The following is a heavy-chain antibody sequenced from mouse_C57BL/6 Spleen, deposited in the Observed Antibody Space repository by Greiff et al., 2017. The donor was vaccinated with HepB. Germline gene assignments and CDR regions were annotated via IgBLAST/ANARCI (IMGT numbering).Heavy chain of an antibody. CDR3: ARGDYDYDLDY. D-gene: IGHD2-4*01. V-gene: IGHV1-82*01. Sequence: LEESGPELVKPGASVKISCKASGYAFSSSWMNWVKQRPGKGLEWIGRIYPGDGDTNYNGKFKGKATLTADKSSSTAYMQLSSLTSEDSAVYFCARGDYDYDLDYWGQGTTLTVSS. CDR2: IYPGDGDT. CDR1: GYAFSSSW. J-gene: IGHJ2*01.